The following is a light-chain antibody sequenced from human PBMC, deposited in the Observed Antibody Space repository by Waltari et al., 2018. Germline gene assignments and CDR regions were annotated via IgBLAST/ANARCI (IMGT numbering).Light chain of an antibody. CDR2: DAS. J-gene: IGKJ4*01. Sequence: DIQMTQSPSSLSASVGDRVTITCQASQDINNFLNWYQQKPGRAPSPLIYDASNLETGVPSGFSGSGSGTHFTLTISSLQTEDSATYYCQQFDTLPPSFGGGTKVEI. CDR1: QDINNF. V-gene: IGKV1-33*01. CDR3: QQFDTLPPS.